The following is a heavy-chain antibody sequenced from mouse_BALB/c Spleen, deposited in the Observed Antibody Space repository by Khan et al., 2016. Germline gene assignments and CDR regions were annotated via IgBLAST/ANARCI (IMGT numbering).Heavy chain of an antibody. D-gene: IGHD1-1*01. Sequence: VQLQESGAELARPGASVKMSCKASGYTFTSYTMHWVKQRPGQGLEWIGYINPSSGYTNYNQKFKDKATLTADKSSSTAYMQLSSLTSEDSAVYYCARWLLRFYFDYWGQGTTLTVSS. CDR3: ARWLLRFYFDY. J-gene: IGHJ2*01. CDR1: GYTFTSYT. V-gene: IGHV1-4*01. CDR2: INPSSGYT.